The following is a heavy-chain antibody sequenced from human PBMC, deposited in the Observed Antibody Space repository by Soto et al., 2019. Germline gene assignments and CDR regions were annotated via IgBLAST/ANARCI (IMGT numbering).Heavy chain of an antibody. D-gene: IGHD6-13*01. CDR1: GGSFSGYY. V-gene: IGHV4-34*01. CDR2: INHSGST. Sequence: SETLSLTCAVYGGSFSGYYWSWIRQPPGKGLEWIGEINHSGSTNYNPSLKSRVTISVDTSKNQFSLKLSSVTAADTAVYYCARGLGIAAAGTLDNWFDPWGQRTLVTVSS. J-gene: IGHJ5*02. CDR3: ARGLGIAAAGTLDNWFDP.